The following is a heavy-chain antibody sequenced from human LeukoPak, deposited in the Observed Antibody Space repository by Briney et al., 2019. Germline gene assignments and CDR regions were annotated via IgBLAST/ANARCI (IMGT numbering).Heavy chain of an antibody. CDR1: GFALATRGEG. D-gene: IGHD2-8*02. CDR3: AHIVFQGRYWHSGKFDY. Sequence: CGPTLSHPTPPLTLTCTFFGFALATRGEGGGWIRQPAAKALECHALLYWYNDRRYSPSLKSRHPITNHPSKTQVVLTMTNIHPVHTATYYCAHIVFQGRYWHSGKFDYWGQGTPVTVSS. J-gene: IGHJ4*02. V-gene: IGHV2-5*01. CDR2: LYWYNDR.